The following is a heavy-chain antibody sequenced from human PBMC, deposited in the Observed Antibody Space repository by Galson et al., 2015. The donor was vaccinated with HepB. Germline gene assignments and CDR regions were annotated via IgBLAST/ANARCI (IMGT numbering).Heavy chain of an antibody. J-gene: IGHJ4*02. D-gene: IGHD6-6*01. Sequence: SLRLSCAASGFTFSSYGMHWVRQAPGKGLEWVAVISYDGSNKYYADSVKGRFTISRDNSKNTLYLQMNSLRAEDTAVYYCAKDAASSGVDYWGQGTLVTVSS. CDR3: AKDAASSGVDY. V-gene: IGHV3-30*18. CDR1: GFTFSSYG. CDR2: ISYDGSNK.